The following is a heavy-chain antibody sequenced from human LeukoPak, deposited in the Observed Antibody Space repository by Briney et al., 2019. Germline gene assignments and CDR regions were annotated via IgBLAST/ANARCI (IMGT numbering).Heavy chain of an antibody. CDR2: TSYSGST. Sequence: PSETLSLTCSVSGDSFSSSTYYWGWVRQTPGKGLEWIGSTSYSGSTYYNPSLKSRVTISVDTSKNQFSLKLSSVTAADTAVYYCARHRGTFYYGSGSYYKLWGQGTLVTVSS. J-gene: IGHJ4*02. V-gene: IGHV4-39*01. D-gene: IGHD3-10*01. CDR1: GDSFSSSTYY. CDR3: ARHRGTFYYGSGSYYKL.